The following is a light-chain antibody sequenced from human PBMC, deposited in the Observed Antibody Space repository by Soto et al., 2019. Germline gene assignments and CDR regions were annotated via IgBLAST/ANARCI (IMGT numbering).Light chain of an antibody. CDR2: AAS. J-gene: IGKJ4*01. CDR3: QKYNSAPRT. Sequence: DVQMTQAPSSLSASVGDRVTITCRASQGISNYLAWYQQKPGKVPKLLIYAASILQSGVTSRFSVSGSGTDFTLTISSLQPEDVATYYCQKYNSAPRTFGGGTKVEIK. CDR1: QGISNY. V-gene: IGKV1-27*01.